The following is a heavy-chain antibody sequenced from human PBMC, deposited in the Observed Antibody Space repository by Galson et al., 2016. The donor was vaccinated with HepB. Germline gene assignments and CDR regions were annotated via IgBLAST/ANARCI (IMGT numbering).Heavy chain of an antibody. D-gene: IGHD3-22*01. Sequence: SLRLSCAASGFTFSNYAMTWVRQAPGKGLEWVSSISSSYSTYYADSVKGRFTISRDNAKNSLYLQMNSLRAEDTAVYYCASGEVDYDSRFDYWGQGTLVTVSS. CDR1: GFTFSNYA. J-gene: IGHJ4*02. CDR3: ASGEVDYDSRFDY. CDR2: ISSSYST. V-gene: IGHV3-69-1*01.